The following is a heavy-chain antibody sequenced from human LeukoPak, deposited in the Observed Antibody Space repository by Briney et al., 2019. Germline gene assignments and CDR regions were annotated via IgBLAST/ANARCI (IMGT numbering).Heavy chain of an antibody. CDR3: ARAGYYDILTGYHRYFQH. V-gene: IGHV1-69*06. CDR2: IIPIFGTA. Sequence: SVKVSCKASGGTFSSYAISWVRQAPGQGLEWMGGIIPIFGTANYAQKFQGRVTITADKSTSTAYMELSSLRSEDTAVYYCARAGYYDILTGYHRYFQHWGQGTLVTVSS. D-gene: IGHD3-9*01. CDR1: GGTFSSYA. J-gene: IGHJ1*01.